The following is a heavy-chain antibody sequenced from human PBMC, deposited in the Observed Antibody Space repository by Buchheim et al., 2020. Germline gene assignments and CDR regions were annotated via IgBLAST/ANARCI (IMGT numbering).Heavy chain of an antibody. CDR1: DGSFSSFY. D-gene: IGHD2-21*01. J-gene: IGHJ6*02. CDR2: FNYDGRT. Sequence: QVLLQQGGARLLKPSETLSLTCDVSDGSFSSFYWTWIRQPPGKGLEWVGEFNYDGRTNYSPSLKSRVIISVDRSRNKFSLYLRSVTAADTGVYYCARGTGQIVYFYGMDVWGQGTT. V-gene: IGHV4-34*01. CDR3: ARGTGQIVYFYGMDV.